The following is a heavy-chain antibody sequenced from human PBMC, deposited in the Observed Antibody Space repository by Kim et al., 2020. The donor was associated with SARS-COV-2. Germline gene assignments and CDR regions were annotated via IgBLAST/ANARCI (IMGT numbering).Heavy chain of an antibody. D-gene: IGHD3-10*01. V-gene: IGHV1-69*01. CDR3: ARDTPYYYGSGNHGAFDI. J-gene: IGHJ3*02. Sequence: QGRVTITADESTSTAYMELSSLRSEDTAVYYCARDTPYYYGSGNHGAFDIWGQGTMVTVSS.